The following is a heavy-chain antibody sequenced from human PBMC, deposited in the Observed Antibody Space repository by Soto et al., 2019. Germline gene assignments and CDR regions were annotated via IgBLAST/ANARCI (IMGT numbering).Heavy chain of an antibody. CDR1: GDSISTPHYY. V-gene: IGHV4-30-4*01. CDR3: AGSMVTRYYHYCMDV. J-gene: IGHJ6*02. Sequence: PSETLSLTCTVSGDSISTPHYYWSWIRQPPGKGLEWIGYIYYSGSTYYNPSLKSRVTISEDTPKNQFSLKLSSVTTADTAVYYCAGSMVTRYYHYCMDVWGQGTTVTVSS. D-gene: IGHD5-18*01. CDR2: IYYSGST.